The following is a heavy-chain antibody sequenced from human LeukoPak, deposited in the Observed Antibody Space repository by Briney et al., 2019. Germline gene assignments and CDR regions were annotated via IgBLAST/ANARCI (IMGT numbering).Heavy chain of an antibody. CDR2: ISGSGGST. Sequence: GGSLRLSCAASGFTFSSYSMNWVRQAPGKGLEWVSAISGSGGSTYYADSVKGRFTISRDNSKNTLYLQMNSLRAEDTAVYYCAKDDYYDSSGYYYSSFFDYWGQGTLVTVSS. CDR3: AKDDYYDSSGYYYSSFFDY. CDR1: GFTFSSYS. D-gene: IGHD3-22*01. V-gene: IGHV3-23*01. J-gene: IGHJ4*02.